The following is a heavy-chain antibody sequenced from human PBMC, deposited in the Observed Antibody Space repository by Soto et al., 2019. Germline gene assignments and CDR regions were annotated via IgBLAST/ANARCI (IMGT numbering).Heavy chain of an antibody. CDR2: INYSGNT. Sequence: SETLSLTCTVSGGSISSYYWGWIRQPPGKGLEWIGSINYSGNTYYNPSLKSRITISVDMSKNQFSLNLSSVTAADTALYYCARHLGTVVVTSIPPWFDPWGQGTLVTVSS. CDR1: GGSISSYY. D-gene: IGHD2-21*02. CDR3: ARHLGTVVVTSIPPWFDP. J-gene: IGHJ5*02. V-gene: IGHV4-39*01.